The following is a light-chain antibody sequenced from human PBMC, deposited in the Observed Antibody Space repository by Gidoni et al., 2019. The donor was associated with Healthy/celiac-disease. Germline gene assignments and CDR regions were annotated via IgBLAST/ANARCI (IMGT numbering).Light chain of an antibody. CDR1: QGISSY. CDR2: AAS. V-gene: IGKV1-9*01. J-gene: IGKJ5*01. Sequence: DIHLTQTPYFLSASVGDRVTITCRASQGISSYLACYQQKPGKAPKLLIYAASTLQSGVPSRFSGSGSGTEFTLTISSLQPEDFATYYCQQLNSYPITFXXXTRLEIK. CDR3: QQLNSYPIT.